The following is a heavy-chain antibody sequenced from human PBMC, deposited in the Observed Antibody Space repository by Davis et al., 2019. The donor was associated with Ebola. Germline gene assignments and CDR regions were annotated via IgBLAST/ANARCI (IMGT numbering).Heavy chain of an antibody. CDR2: ISYDGSNK. V-gene: IGHV3-30*04. D-gene: IGHD5-12*01. Sequence: GESLKISCAASGFTFSSYAMHWVRQAPGKGLEWVAVISYDGSNKYYADSVKGRFTISKDNSKNTLYLQMNSLRAEDTAVYYCAREGGYAGFFDYWGQGTLVTVSS. CDR1: GFTFSSYA. J-gene: IGHJ4*02. CDR3: AREGGYAGFFDY.